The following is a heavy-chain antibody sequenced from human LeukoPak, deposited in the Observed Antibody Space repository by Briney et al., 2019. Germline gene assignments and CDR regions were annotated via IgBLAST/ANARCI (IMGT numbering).Heavy chain of an antibody. CDR3: ARDYSGSAGY. D-gene: IGHD2-15*01. Sequence: SETLSLTCTVSGGSISSSSYYWGWLRQPPGKGREWIRSIYYSGSNYYNPSLKSRVTISVDTSKNQFSLKLSSVTAADTAVYYCARDYSGSAGYWGQGTLVTVSS. CDR2: IYYSGSN. J-gene: IGHJ4*02. CDR1: GGSISSSSYY. V-gene: IGHV4-39*07.